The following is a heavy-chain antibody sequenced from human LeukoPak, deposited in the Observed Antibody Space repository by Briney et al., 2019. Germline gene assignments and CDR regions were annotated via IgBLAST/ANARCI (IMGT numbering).Heavy chain of an antibody. Sequence: SETLSLTCTVSGGSVSSSHYWGWIRQPPGKGLEWIGSIYYGGNTYYNASLRSRVTTSVDTSKNQFSLKLSSVTAADTAVYYCARAFGGLDAFDIWGQGTMVTVSS. J-gene: IGHJ3*02. CDR1: GGSVSSSHY. CDR3: ARAFGGLDAFDI. D-gene: IGHD4-23*01. CDR2: IYYGGNT. V-gene: IGHV4-39*07.